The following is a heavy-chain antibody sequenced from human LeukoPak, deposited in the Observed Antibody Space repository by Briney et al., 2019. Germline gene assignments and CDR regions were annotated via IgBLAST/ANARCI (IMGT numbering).Heavy chain of an antibody. Sequence: GGSLRLSCAASGFTFSSYAMSWVRQAPGKGLEWVSAVSGSGDSTYYADSVKGRFTISRDNSKSTLYLQMNSLRAEDTAVYYCARGPVLRYFDWLVHFDYWGQGTLVTVSS. CDR1: GFTFSSYA. CDR3: ARGPVLRYFDWLVHFDY. J-gene: IGHJ4*02. V-gene: IGHV3-23*01. CDR2: VSGSGDST. D-gene: IGHD3-9*01.